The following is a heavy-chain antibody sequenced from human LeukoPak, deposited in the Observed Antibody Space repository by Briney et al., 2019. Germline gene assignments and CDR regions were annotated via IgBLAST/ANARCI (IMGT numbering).Heavy chain of an antibody. J-gene: IGHJ4*02. D-gene: IGHD3-22*01. V-gene: IGHV3-23*01. CDR1: GFTFSSYA. CDR2: ISGSGGST. Sequence: PGGSLRLSCAASGFTFSSYAMSWVRQAPGKGLEWVSAISGSGGSTYYADSVKGRFTISRDNSKNTLYLQMNSLRAEDTAVYYSAKWSEYYYDSSGFDYWGQGTLVTVSS. CDR3: AKWSEYYYDSSGFDY.